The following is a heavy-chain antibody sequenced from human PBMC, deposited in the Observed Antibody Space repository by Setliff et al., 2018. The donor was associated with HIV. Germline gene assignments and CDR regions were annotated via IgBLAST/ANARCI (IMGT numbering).Heavy chain of an antibody. D-gene: IGHD5-12*01. J-gene: IGHJ4*02. CDR3: ATDGIGGWLRPMPDY. Sequence: SVKVSCKASGYTFTSYGISWVRQAPGQGLEWMGGIIPIFGTANYAQKFQGRVTITADESTSTAYMELSSLRSEDTAVYNCATDGIGGWLRPMPDYWGPGTLVTVSS. V-gene: IGHV1-69*13. CDR1: GYTFTSYG. CDR2: IIPIFGTA.